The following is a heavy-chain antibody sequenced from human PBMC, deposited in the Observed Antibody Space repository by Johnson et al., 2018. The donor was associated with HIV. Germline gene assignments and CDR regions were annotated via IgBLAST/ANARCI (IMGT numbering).Heavy chain of an antibody. CDR1: GFTFDDYG. J-gene: IGHJ3*02. Sequence: MQLVESGGGAVRPGGSLRISCAASGFTFDDYGMSWVRQAPGKGLEWVSGINWSGGSTGYADSMKGRFTISRENARNSLYLQMNSLRAEDTALYFCARGKGAAVGLDAFDIWGQGIRVTVSS. CDR3: ARGKGAAVGLDAFDI. V-gene: IGHV3-20*04. D-gene: IGHD6-13*01. CDR2: INWSGGST.